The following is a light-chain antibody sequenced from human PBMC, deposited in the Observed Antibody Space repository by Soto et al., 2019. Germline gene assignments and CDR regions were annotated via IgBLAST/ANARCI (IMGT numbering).Light chain of an antibody. CDR2: GAS. CDR3: QQYTPSPPIT. V-gene: IGKV3-20*01. Sequence: EIVLTQSPGTLSLSPGERATLSCRASQSVSSSYLAWYQQKPGQAPRLVIYGASSRATGIPDRFSGSGSGTDFTLTISRLEPEDFAVYYCQQYTPSPPITFGQGTRLEIK. CDR1: QSVSSSY. J-gene: IGKJ5*01.